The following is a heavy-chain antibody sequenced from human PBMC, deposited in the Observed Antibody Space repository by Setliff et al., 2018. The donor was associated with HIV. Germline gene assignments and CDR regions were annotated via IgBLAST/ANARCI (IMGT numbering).Heavy chain of an antibody. D-gene: IGHD3-9*01. CDR1: GYKFTGHH. V-gene: IGHV1-2*06. Sequence: ASVKVSCKASGYKFTGHHIQWMRQAPGQGLAWMGRINPNMGDTQYAQKFQGRIIMTRDTSINTVYMELSSLTSDDTALYYCARQDIPTGYYLFDYWGQGTQVTVSS. J-gene: IGHJ4*02. CDR2: INPNMGDT. CDR3: ARQDIPTGYYLFDY.